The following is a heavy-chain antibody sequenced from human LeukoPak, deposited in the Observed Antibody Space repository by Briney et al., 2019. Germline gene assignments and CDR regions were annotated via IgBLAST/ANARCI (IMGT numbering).Heavy chain of an antibody. V-gene: IGHV3-33*01. D-gene: IGHD6-13*01. Sequence: GGSLRLSCAASGFTFSTYGLHWGRQAPGKGLEWVAVFWYDGSNKYYADSVKGRFTVSRDNSKNTLYLQMNSLRAEDTAVYYCARDGGQQGRYIQHWGQGTLVTVSS. CDR3: ARDGGQQGRYIQH. CDR1: GFTFSTYG. CDR2: FWYDGSNK. J-gene: IGHJ1*01.